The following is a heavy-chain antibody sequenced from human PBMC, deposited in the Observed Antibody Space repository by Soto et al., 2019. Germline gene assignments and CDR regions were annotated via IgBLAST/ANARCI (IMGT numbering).Heavy chain of an antibody. CDR3: ARRWTRSHYGMDV. Sequence: SVKVSCKASGGTFSSCAISWVRQAPGQGLEWMGGIIPIFGTANYAQKFQGRVTITADESTSTAYMELSSLRSEDTAVYYCARRWTRSHYGMDVWGQGTTVTVSS. CDR2: IIPIFGTA. V-gene: IGHV1-69*13. CDR1: GGTFSSCA. D-gene: IGHD1-26*01. J-gene: IGHJ6*02.